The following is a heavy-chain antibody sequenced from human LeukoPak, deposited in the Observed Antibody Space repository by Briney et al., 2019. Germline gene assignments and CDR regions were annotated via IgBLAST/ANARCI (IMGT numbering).Heavy chain of an antibody. V-gene: IGHV1-8*01. D-gene: IGHD2-15*01. CDR3: ARGDCSGSSCYDFDY. J-gene: IGHJ4*02. CDR2: MNPNSGNT. CDR1: GYTFTSYD. Sequence: ASVKVSCKASGYTFTSYDINWVRQATVQGLEWMGWMNPNSGNTGYAQKFQGRVTMTTNTSISTAYMELSSLRSEDTTVYYCARGDCSGSSCYDFDYWGQGTLVTVSS.